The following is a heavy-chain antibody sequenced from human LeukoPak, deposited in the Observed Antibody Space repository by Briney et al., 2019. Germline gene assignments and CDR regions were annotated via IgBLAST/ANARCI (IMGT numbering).Heavy chain of an antibody. J-gene: IGHJ4*02. CDR3: ASGIAAAGDY. CDR2: ISSSSSYI. D-gene: IGHD6-13*01. Sequence: GGSLRLSCAASGFTFSSYSMNWVRQAPGKGLEWVSSISSSSSYIYYADSVKGRFTISRDNSKNTLYLQMNSLRAEDTAVYYRASGIAAAGDYWGQGTLVTVSS. V-gene: IGHV3-21*01. CDR1: GFTFSSYS.